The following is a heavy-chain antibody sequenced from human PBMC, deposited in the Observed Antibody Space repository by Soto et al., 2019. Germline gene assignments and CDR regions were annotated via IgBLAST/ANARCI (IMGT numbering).Heavy chain of an antibody. V-gene: IGHV3-30-3*01. CDR3: ARGGLGDYYYYAMDV. D-gene: IGHD3-16*01. Sequence: GGSLRLSCAASGFTFSSYAMHLVRQAPGKGLEWVAVISYDGSNKYDADSVKGRFTISRDNSENTLYLQMTGLRGEDTAIYYCARGGLGDYYYYAMDVWGQGTTVTVSS. CDR2: ISYDGSNK. CDR1: GFTFSSYA. J-gene: IGHJ6*02.